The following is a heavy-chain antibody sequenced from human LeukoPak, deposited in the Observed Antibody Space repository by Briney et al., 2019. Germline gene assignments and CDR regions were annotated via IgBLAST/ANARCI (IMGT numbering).Heavy chain of an antibody. CDR3: ARGRGYCSSTSCLNWFDP. D-gene: IGHD2-2*01. CDR1: GFTFSSYS. J-gene: IGHJ5*02. V-gene: IGHV3-21*01. CDR2: ISSSSSYI. Sequence: GGSLRLSCAASGFTFSSYSMNWVRQAPGKGLEWVSSISSSSSYIYYADSVKGRFTISRDNAKNSLYLQMNSLRAKDTAVYYCARGRGYCSSTSCLNWFDPWGQGTLVTVSS.